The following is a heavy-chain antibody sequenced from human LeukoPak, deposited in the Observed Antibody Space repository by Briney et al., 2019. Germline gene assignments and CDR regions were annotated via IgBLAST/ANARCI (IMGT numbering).Heavy chain of an antibody. CDR3: ARDRGSYDILTGYRGGVDY. CDR2: ISSSGSTI. J-gene: IGHJ4*02. D-gene: IGHD3-9*01. Sequence: GESLRLSCAASGFTFSDYYMSWIRQAPGKGLEWVSYISSSGSTIYYADSVKGRFTISRDNAKNSLYLQMNSLRAEDTAVYYCARDRGSYDILTGYRGGVDYWGQGTLVTVSS. V-gene: IGHV3-11*01. CDR1: GFTFSDYY.